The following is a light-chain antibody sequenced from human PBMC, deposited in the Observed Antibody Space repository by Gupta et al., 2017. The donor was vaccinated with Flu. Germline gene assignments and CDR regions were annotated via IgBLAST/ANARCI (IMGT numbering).Light chain of an antibody. CDR1: QSVNIY. CDR2: DAS. J-gene: IGKJ2*01. V-gene: IGKV3-11*01. CDR3: QQHSGWPMYT. Sequence: EIVLTQSPATLSLSPGDRAILSCRASQSVNIYLAWYQQKPGQPPRLLMFDASTRAAGIPDRFSGSGSGTDFTLTISTLEPEDFAVYYCQQHSGWPMYTFGQGTKVE.